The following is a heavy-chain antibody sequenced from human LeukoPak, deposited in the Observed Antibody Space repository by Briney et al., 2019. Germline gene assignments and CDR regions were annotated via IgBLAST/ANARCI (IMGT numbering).Heavy chain of an antibody. J-gene: IGHJ4*02. Sequence: SVKVSCKASGYTFTSYGISWVRQAPGQGLEWMGRIIPILGIANYAQKFQGRVTITADESTSTAYMELSSLRSEDTAVYYCAREVAIWGQGTLVTVSS. D-gene: IGHD2-15*01. V-gene: IGHV1-69*04. CDR3: AREVAI. CDR1: GYTFTSYG. CDR2: IIPILGIA.